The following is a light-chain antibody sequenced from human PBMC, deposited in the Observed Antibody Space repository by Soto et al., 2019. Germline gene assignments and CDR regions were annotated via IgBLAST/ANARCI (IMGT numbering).Light chain of an antibody. Sequence: IQMTQSPSTLSASVGDRVTITCRASQSISSWLAWYQQKPGKAPKLLIYKASTLQSGVPSRFSGSGSGTEFTLTIFSLQPEDFATYYCQQYNVYGTFGPGTKVDI. CDR2: KAS. J-gene: IGKJ1*01. V-gene: IGKV1-5*03. CDR1: QSISSW. CDR3: QQYNVYGT.